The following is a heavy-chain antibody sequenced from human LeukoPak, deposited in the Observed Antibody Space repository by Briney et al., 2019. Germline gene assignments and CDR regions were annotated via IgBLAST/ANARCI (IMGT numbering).Heavy chain of an antibody. D-gene: IGHD6-13*01. CDR2: IISSSSTI. Sequence: GGSLRLSCAVFGFTFSSYSMNWFRQAPGKGLGGVSYIISSSSTIYYADSLKGRFTISRDNAKNSLYLQMNSLRDEDTAVYYCARDGSSWYLLTPDPFDYWGQGTLVTVSS. CDR3: ARDGSSWYLLTPDPFDY. J-gene: IGHJ4*02. V-gene: IGHV3-48*02. CDR1: GFTFSSYS.